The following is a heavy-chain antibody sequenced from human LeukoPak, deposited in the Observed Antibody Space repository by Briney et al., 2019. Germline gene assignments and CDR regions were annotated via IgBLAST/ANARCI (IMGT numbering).Heavy chain of an antibody. D-gene: IGHD4-17*01. CDR3: ARDLTTVTKGLDV. Sequence: PSETLSLTRSVSAGSISDFHWGWIRQTPGKGLEWIGHVHSSGSTNYNPSLKSRLTMSVGTSKNQFFLKLNSVTAADTAVYYCARDLTTVTKGLDVWGQGTTIIVSS. CDR1: AGSISDFH. J-gene: IGHJ6*02. CDR2: VHSSGST. V-gene: IGHV4-59*01.